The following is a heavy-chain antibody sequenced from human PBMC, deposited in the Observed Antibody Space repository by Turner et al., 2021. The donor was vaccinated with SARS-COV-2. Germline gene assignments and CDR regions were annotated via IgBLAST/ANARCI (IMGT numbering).Heavy chain of an antibody. Sequence: QVQLVESGGGVVQPGRSLRPSCAASGFTFSTYGMHWVRQAPGKGLEWVAVISYDGNNKYYADSVKGRFTISRDNSKNTLFLQMNSLRAEDTAVYYCAKSGGMYCSGGSCYSSYFDYWGQGTLVTVSS. CDR2: ISYDGNNK. D-gene: IGHD2-15*01. J-gene: IGHJ4*02. CDR1: GFTFSTYG. V-gene: IGHV3-30*18. CDR3: AKSGGMYCSGGSCYSSYFDY.